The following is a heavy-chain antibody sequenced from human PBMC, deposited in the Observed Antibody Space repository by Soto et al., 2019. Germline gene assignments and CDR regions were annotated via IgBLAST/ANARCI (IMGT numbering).Heavy chain of an antibody. CDR3: ARVSYHVLMVNAPNRYGMDV. Sequence: ASVKVSCKASCYTFTTYDISWVRQAPGQGLEWMGRISTYNGNTNYPQSFQGRLTLTTDTSTTTAYMELRSLRSDDTVVYYCARVSYHVLMVNAPNRYGMDVWGQGTTVTVSS. CDR2: ISTYNGNT. J-gene: IGHJ6*02. V-gene: IGHV1-18*01. D-gene: IGHD2-8*01. CDR1: CYTFTTYD.